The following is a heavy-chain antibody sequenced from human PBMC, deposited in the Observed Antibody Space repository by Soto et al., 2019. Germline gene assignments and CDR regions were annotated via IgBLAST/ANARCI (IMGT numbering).Heavy chain of an antibody. CDR2: IHNSGST. D-gene: IGHD6-19*01. V-gene: IGHV4-31*03. Sequence: QVQLQESGPGLVKPSQTLSLTCLVSGASVSGDGSYCSWIRQHPGKGLEFIGYIHNSGSTYSNPSLGNRVAISIDTSKNQFSLRLSSVTVADSAVYVCARDLGSEQWFFDNWGQGILVTVSS. J-gene: IGHJ4*02. CDR1: GASVSGDGSY. CDR3: ARDLGSEQWFFDN.